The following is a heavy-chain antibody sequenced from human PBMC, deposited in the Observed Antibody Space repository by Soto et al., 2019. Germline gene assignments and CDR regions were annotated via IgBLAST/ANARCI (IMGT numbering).Heavy chain of an antibody. CDR1: GFMLNNYA. J-gene: IGHJ4*02. CDR2: VSVSGGTT. D-gene: IGHD3-22*01. CDR3: AKGLYYYDSSGYRLFDY. Sequence: VGSLRLSCAASGFMLNNYAMSWVRQAPGKGLEWVSTVSVSGGTTYYADSLKGRFTISRDNSKKTVYLQMNRLRADDTAIYYCAKGLYYYDSSGYRLFDYWGQGTLVTVSS. V-gene: IGHV3-23*01.